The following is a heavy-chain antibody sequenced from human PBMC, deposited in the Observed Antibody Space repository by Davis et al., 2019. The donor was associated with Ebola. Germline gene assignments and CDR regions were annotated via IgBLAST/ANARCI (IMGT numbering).Heavy chain of an antibody. V-gene: IGHV3-66*01. Sequence: PGGSLISCAASALTVSTNYLSWARQAPGKGLEWVSVIYSGGKTFYADSVKGRFIISRDFSKNSLYLQMDSLRVEDTAVYYCARDGPQHSLAPDYWGQGILVTVSS. CDR2: IYSGGKT. CDR3: ARDGPQHSLAPDY. J-gene: IGHJ4*02. CDR1: ALTVSTNY. D-gene: IGHD1-1*01.